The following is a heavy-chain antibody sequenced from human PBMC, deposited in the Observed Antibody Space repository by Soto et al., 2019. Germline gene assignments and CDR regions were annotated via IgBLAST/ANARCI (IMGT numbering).Heavy chain of an antibody. CDR1: GGTFSSNA. CDR2: IIPIFGTA. CDR3: ARMGRRYSSSFPDYYYYGMDV. Sequence: ASVKVSCKASGGTFSSNAISGVRQAPGQGLDWMGGIIPIFGTANYAQKFQGRVTITADKSTSTAYMELSSLRSEDTTVYYCARMGRRYSSSFPDYYYYGMDVWGQGTTVTVSS. D-gene: IGHD6-6*01. J-gene: IGHJ6*02. V-gene: IGHV1-69*06.